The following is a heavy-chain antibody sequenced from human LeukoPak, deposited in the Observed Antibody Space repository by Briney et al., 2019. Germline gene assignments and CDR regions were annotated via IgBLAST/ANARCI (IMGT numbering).Heavy chain of an antibody. CDR2: ITSSSYI. J-gene: IGHJ4*02. Sequence: PGGSLRLSCAASGFTFSSYSMNWVRQAPGKGLECVSYITSSSYIYYADSVKGRFTISRDNAKNSLYLQMNSLRAEDTAVYYCARGYGDYDYWGQGTLVTVSS. V-gene: IGHV3-21*01. CDR1: GFTFSSYS. CDR3: ARGYGDYDY. D-gene: IGHD4-17*01.